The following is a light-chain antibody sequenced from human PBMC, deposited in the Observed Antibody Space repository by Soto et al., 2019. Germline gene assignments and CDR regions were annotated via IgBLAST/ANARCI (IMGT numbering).Light chain of an antibody. Sequence: EIVMTQTPLSSPVTLGQTASISCTSNQSLWHDNGITSLSWLQQRPGQPPRPLIYRISNRFSGVPDRFSGSGAGTDFTLKISRVEAEDVGSYYCMQATHFPRAFGQGTRVEI. CDR1: QSLWHDNGITS. CDR2: RIS. V-gene: IGKV2-24*01. J-gene: IGKJ1*01. CDR3: MQATHFPRA.